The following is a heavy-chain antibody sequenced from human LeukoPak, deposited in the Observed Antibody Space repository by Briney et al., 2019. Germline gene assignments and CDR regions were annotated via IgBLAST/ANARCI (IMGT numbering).Heavy chain of an antibody. J-gene: IGHJ6*02. Sequence: SQTLSLTCTVSGGSISSGDYYWSWIRQPPGKGLEWIGYIYYSGSTYYNPSLKSRVTISVDTSKNQFSLKLSSVTAADTAVYHCARRGTVAAVDYGMDVWGQGTTVTVSS. CDR1: GGSISSGDYY. V-gene: IGHV4-30-4*01. CDR3: ARRGTVAAVDYGMDV. CDR2: IYYSGST. D-gene: IGHD6-13*01.